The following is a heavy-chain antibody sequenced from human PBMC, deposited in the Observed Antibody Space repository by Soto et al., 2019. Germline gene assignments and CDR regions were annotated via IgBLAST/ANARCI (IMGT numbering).Heavy chain of an antibody. D-gene: IGHD6-6*01. CDR3: ARDPLVEYSSSDLGY. J-gene: IGHJ4*02. CDR1: GGSISSGDYY. CDR2: IYYSGST. Sequence: SETLSLTCTVSGGSISSGDYYWSWIRQPPGKGLEWIGYIYYSGSTYYNPSLKSRVTISVDTSKNQFSLKLSSVTAADTAVYYCARDPLVEYSSSDLGYWGQGTLVTVSS. V-gene: IGHV4-30-4*01.